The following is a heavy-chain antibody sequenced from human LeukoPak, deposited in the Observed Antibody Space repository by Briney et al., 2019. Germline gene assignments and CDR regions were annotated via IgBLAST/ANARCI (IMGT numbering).Heavy chain of an antibody. CDR3: GRELDGSVDY. CDR1: GFTFSDYY. D-gene: IGHD3-10*01. J-gene: IGHJ4*02. V-gene: IGHV3-11*04. CDR2: ISSSGGTI. Sequence: PGGSLRLSCAASGFTFSDYYMSWIRQAPGKGLEWVSYISSSGGTIYYADSVKGRFTISRDNAKNSLYLQMSSLRADDTAVYYCGRELDGSVDYWGQGTLVTVSS.